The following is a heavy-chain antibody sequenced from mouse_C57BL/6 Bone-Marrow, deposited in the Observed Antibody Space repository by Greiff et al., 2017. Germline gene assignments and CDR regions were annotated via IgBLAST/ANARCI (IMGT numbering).Heavy chain of an antibody. CDR2: ISSGGDYI. CDR1: GFTFSSYA. D-gene: IGHD1-1*01. CDR3: TSVYYYGSSYCCDY. Sequence: VKLVESGEGLVKPGGSLKLSCAASGFTFSSYAMSWVRQTPEKRLEWVAYISSGGDYIYYADTVKGLFTISIDNARNTLYLQMSSLKSEETSMYYCTSVYYYGSSYCCDYWGQGTTLTVSS. J-gene: IGHJ2*01. V-gene: IGHV5-9-1*02.